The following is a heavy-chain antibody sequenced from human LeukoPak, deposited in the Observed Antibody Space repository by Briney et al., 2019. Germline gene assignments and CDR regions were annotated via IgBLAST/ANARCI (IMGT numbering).Heavy chain of an antibody. Sequence: GGSLRLSCAASGFTFSSYAMSWVRQAPGKGLEWISAISGSGGSTYYADSVKGRFTISRDNSKNTLYLQMNSLRAEDTAVYYCANFVGATPDAFDIWGQGTMVTVSS. CDR1: GFTFSSYA. CDR3: ANFVGATPDAFDI. CDR2: ISGSGGST. V-gene: IGHV3-23*01. J-gene: IGHJ3*02. D-gene: IGHD1-26*01.